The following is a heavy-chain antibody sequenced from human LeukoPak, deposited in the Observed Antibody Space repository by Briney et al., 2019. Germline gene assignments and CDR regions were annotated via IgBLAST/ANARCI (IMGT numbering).Heavy chain of an antibody. Sequence: PSETLSLTCTVSGGSISSYYWSWIRQPPGKGLEWIGCIYYSGSTNYNPSLKSRVIISIDTSKNQFSLKLSSVTAADTADYYCARLLPRTGTTAYYFHNDMDVWGKGTTVTISS. CDR2: IYYSGST. CDR1: GGSISSYY. D-gene: IGHD1-1*01. J-gene: IGHJ6*03. V-gene: IGHV4-59*12. CDR3: ARLLPRTGTTAYYFHNDMDV.